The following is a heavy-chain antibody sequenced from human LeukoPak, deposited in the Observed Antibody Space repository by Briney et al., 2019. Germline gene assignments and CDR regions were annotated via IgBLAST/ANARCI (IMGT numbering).Heavy chain of an antibody. J-gene: IGHJ4*01. CDR2: IYYSGST. D-gene: IGHD3-16*01. Sequence: PSETLSLTCIVSGGSISSSGYYWGWIRQPPGKGLEWIGSIYYSGSTHNTPSLKSRVTISVDTSKNQFSLKLSSVTAADTAVYYCARDTDDYVWGSSSSHFDYWGXGXLVTVSS. CDR1: GGSISSSGYY. CDR3: ARDTDDYVWGSSSSHFDY. V-gene: IGHV4-39*07.